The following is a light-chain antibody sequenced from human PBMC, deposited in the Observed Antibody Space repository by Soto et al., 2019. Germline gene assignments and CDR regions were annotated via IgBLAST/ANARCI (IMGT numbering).Light chain of an antibody. Sequence: QSVLTQPPSASGSPGQSVAIFCTGTSSVVGGYNYVSWYQQYPGKAPKLIMYEVTKRPSGVPDRFSGSKSGNTASLTVSGLQAEDEADYYCCSYVGSNNYVFGTGTKVTVL. CDR3: CSYVGSNNYV. V-gene: IGLV2-8*01. CDR2: EVT. CDR1: SSVVGGYNY. J-gene: IGLJ1*01.